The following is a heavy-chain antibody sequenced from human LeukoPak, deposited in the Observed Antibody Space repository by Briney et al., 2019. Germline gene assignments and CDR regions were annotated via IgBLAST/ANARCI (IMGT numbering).Heavy chain of an antibody. J-gene: IGHJ4*01. D-gene: IGHD7-27*01. V-gene: IGHV4-39*07. CDR1: GGSISSSSYY. Sequence: SETLSLTCTVSGGSISSSSYYWGWIRQPPGKGLEWIVRIYYSGSTYYNPSLKRRVTISVDTSKNQSSLKQSSLTAADTAVYYCASRKLGNDYWGQGTLVTVSS. CDR3: ASRKLGNDY. CDR2: IYYSGST.